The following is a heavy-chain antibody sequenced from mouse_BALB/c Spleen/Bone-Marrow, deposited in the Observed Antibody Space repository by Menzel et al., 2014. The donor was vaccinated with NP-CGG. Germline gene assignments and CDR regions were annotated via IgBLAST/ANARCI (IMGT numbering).Heavy chain of an antibody. Sequence: QVQLKESGAELVRPGTSVKASCKASGYAFTNYLIEWEKQRPGQGLEWIGVINPGSGGTNYNEKFKGKATLTADKSSSTAYMQLSSLTSDDSAVYFCARSRYGKGAMDYWGQGTSVTVSS. CDR2: INPGSGGT. CDR3: ARSRYGKGAMDY. V-gene: IGHV1-54*01. D-gene: IGHD2-10*02. CDR1: GYAFTNYL. J-gene: IGHJ4*01.